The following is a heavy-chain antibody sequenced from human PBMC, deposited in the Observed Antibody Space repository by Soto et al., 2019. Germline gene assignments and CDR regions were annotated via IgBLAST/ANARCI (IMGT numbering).Heavy chain of an antibody. J-gene: IGHJ4*02. CDR2: ISGRGGRS. CDR1: GFPFSNYA. D-gene: IGHD3-16*01. Sequence: GGSMRLSCAAXGFPFSNYAMTWVRQGPGKGLEWVSGISGRGGRSYYADSGKGRFTISRDNSKSTLYLQMNSLRAEDTAVYYCAKAYFVWSSEQPYYFDYWGQGTLVTVSS. V-gene: IGHV3-23*01. CDR3: AKAYFVWSSEQPYYFDY.